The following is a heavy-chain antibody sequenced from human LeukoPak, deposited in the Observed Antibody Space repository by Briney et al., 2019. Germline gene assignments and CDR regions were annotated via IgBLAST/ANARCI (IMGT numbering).Heavy chain of an antibody. V-gene: IGHV1-8*03. CDR2: MNPNSGNT. Sequence: GASVKVSCKASGYTFTSYDINWVRQATGQGLEWMGWMNPNSGNTGYAQKFQGRVTITRNTSISTAYMELSSLRSEDTAVYHCAXXKXRWLLLYYYMDVWGKGTTVTVSS. J-gene: IGHJ6*03. CDR1: GYTFTSYD. CDR3: AXXKXRWLLLYYYMDV. D-gene: IGHD4-23*01.